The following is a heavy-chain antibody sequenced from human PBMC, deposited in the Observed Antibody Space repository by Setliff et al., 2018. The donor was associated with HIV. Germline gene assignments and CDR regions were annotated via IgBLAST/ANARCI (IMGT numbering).Heavy chain of an antibody. D-gene: IGHD3-22*01. CDR2: VYYSGST. Sequence: PSETLSLTCNVSDVSISSHYWSWIRQPPGKRLEWIGYVYYSGSTYYNPSLKSRVTISVDTSKNQFSLRLSSVTAADTAVYYCARGCSGYYEDYWGQGTLVTVSS. CDR3: ARGCSGYYEDY. CDR1: DVSISSHY. J-gene: IGHJ4*02. V-gene: IGHV4-59*11.